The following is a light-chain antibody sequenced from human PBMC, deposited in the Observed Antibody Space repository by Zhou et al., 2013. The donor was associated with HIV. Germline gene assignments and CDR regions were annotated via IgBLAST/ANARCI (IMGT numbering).Light chain of an antibody. CDR1: SSDVGGYNY. Sequence: QSALTQPPSASGTPGQSVTISCTGTSSDVGGYNYVAWYQQHPGKAPKIMIYEVSKRPSGVPDRFSGSKSGNTASLTVSGLQAEDEAEYYCGSYAGSSSWISGGGTKLTVL. J-gene: IGLJ2*01. CDR2: EVS. CDR3: GSYAGSSSWI. V-gene: IGLV2-8*01.